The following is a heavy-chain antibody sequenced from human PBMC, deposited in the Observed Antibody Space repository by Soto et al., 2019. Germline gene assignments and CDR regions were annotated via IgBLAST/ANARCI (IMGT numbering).Heavy chain of an antibody. D-gene: IGHD3-3*01. CDR1: GGTFSSYA. CDR2: INPDNGET. Sequence: TSVKVSCKASGGTFSSYASSWVRQAPGQGLEWMGWINPDNGETIYAQKFQGRVTMTEDTSTDTAYMELSSLRSEDTAVYYCATTFAVRSGSRAFDIWGQGTMVTV. CDR3: ATTFAVRSGSRAFDI. J-gene: IGHJ3*02. V-gene: IGHV1-69*10.